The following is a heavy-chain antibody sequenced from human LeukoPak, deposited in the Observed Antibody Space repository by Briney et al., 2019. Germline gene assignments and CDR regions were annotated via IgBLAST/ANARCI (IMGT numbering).Heavy chain of an antibody. J-gene: IGHJ4*02. Sequence: PGGSLRLSCAASGFTVSSNYMSWVRQPPGKGLEWIGEINHSGSTNYNPSLKSRVTISVDTSKNQFSLKLSSVTAADTAVYYCARNVVSYFDYWGQGTLVTVSS. CDR3: ARNVVSYFDY. CDR2: INHSGST. D-gene: IGHD2-15*01. CDR1: GFTVSSNY. V-gene: IGHV4-34*01.